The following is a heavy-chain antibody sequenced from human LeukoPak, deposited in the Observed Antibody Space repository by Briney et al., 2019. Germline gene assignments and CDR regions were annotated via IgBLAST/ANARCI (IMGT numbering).Heavy chain of an antibody. D-gene: IGHD1-7*01. V-gene: IGHV4-30-2*01. CDR1: GGSFSGYS. Sequence: SETLPLTCAVYGGSFSGYSWSWIRQPPGKGLEWIGYIYHSGSTYYNPSLKSRVTISVDRSKNQFSLKLSSVTAADTAVYYCARGDNWNFVLDYWGQGTLVTVSS. J-gene: IGHJ4*02. CDR3: ARGDNWNFVLDY. CDR2: IYHSGST.